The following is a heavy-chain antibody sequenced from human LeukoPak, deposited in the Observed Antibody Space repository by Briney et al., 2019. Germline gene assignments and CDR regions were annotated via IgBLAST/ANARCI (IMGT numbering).Heavy chain of an antibody. CDR2: INTNTGNP. CDR3: ARHQTGSWYLRSDFDY. V-gene: IGHV7-4-1*02. CDR1: GYTFTNYP. J-gene: IGHJ4*02. D-gene: IGHD6-13*01. Sequence: ASVKVSCKASGYTFTNYPMNWVRQGPGQGLQWMGWINTNTGNPTYAQGFTGRFVFSLDTSVSTAYLLISSLKAEDTAMYYCARHQTGSWYLRSDFDYWGQGTLVTVSS.